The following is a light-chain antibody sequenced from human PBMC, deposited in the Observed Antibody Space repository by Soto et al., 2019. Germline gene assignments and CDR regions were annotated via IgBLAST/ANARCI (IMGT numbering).Light chain of an antibody. V-gene: IGKV3-20*01. CDR3: QQYHDSPMNT. CDR1: QSVRSTF. J-gene: IGKJ2*01. Sequence: VLPQSQDTLSLSPGDRVTLSCRASQSVRSTFLAWYQQKPGQAPRLLIYGASNRATGIPDRFSGSASGTDFTLTISRLEPDESAVYYCQQYHDSPMNTFGQGTKLEIK. CDR2: GAS.